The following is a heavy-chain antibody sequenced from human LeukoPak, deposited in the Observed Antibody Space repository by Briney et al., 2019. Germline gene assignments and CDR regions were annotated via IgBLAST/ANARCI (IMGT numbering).Heavy chain of an antibody. CDR3: ARGTFSLGFDY. V-gene: IGHV5-51*01. CDR2: IYPGDSDT. J-gene: IGHJ4*02. D-gene: IGHD1-14*01. CDR1: GYRFTSYW. Sequence: GESLQISCKGSGYRFTSYWIGWVRQMPGKGLEWMGIIYPGDSDTRCSPSFQGQVTLSADKSISTAYLQWSSLKVSDTAMYYCARGTFSLGFDYWGQGTLVTVSS.